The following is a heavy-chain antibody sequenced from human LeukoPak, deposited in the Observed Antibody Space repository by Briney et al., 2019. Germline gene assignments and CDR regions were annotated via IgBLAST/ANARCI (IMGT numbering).Heavy chain of an antibody. D-gene: IGHD2-15*01. Sequence: PGGSLRLSCTASGFTSSTYATHWVRQAPGKGLEYVSGISGNGRSTFYANSVKGRFTVSRDNSKDTLYLQMGSLRAEDMAVYYCTRDIGRLRGDAFDIWGQGTMVTVSS. CDR1: GFTSSTYA. CDR3: TRDIGRLRGDAFDI. CDR2: ISGNGRST. J-gene: IGHJ3*02. V-gene: IGHV3-64*01.